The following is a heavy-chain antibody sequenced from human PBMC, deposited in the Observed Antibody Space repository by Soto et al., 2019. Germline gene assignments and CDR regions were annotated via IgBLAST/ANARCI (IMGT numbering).Heavy chain of an antibody. V-gene: IGHV3-23*01. D-gene: IGHD6-13*01. J-gene: IGHJ4*02. CDR1: GFTFSSHA. CDR3: AKGYRNLDY. CDR2: ISASASSA. Sequence: PGGSLRLSCAASGFTFSSHAMTWVRQAPGKGLDWVSTISASASSAYYADSVKGRFTISRDNSKDTLYLQMNSLRAEDTALYYCAKGYRNLDYWGQGALVTVSS.